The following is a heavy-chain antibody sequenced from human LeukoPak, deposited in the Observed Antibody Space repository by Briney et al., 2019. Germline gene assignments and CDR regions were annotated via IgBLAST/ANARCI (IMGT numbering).Heavy chain of an antibody. J-gene: IGHJ4*02. V-gene: IGHV1-2*02. D-gene: IGHD6-13*01. CDR2: INPNSGGT. CDR1: GYTFTGYY. Sequence: ASVKVSCKASGYTFTGYYMHWVRQVPGQGLEWMGWINPNSGGTNYAQKFQGRVTMTRDTSISTAYMELSRLRSDDTAVYYCASSYSSSWYGSAFDYWGQGTLVTVSS. CDR3: ASSYSSSWYGSAFDY.